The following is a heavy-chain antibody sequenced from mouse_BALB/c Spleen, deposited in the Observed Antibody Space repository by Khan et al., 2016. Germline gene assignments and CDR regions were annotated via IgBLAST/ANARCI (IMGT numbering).Heavy chain of an antibody. J-gene: IGHJ4*01. CDR2: INSNGGST. V-gene: IGHV5-6-3*01. CDR1: EFTFSTYA. CDR3: ARVRQAVDY. D-gene: IGHD2-14*01. Sequence: EVELVESGGGSVQPGGSLKLSCAASEFTFSTYAMSWVRQTPDKRLELVATINSNGGSTYYPDNVKGRVTHSRDNAKNALELQMSSRKAEETAMNYCARVRQAVDYWGQGTSVTVCS.